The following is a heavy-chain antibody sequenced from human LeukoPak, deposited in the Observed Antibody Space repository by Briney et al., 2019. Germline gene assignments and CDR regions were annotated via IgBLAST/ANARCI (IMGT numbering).Heavy chain of an antibody. CDR2: INHSGST. D-gene: IGHD3-3*01. V-gene: IGHV4-34*01. CDR1: GGSFSGYY. J-gene: IGHJ4*02. CDR3: ARGLFDFWSGRRPYFDY. Sequence: SVTLSLTCAVYGGSFSGYYRSWIRQPPGKGLEWIGEINHSGSTNYNPSLKSRVTISVDTSKNQFSLKLSSVTAADTAVYYCARGLFDFWSGRRPYFDYWGQGTLVTVSS.